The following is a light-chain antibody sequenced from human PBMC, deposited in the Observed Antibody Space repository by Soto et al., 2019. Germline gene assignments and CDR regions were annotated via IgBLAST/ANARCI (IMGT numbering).Light chain of an antibody. V-gene: IGKV1-33*01. J-gene: IGKJ5*01. Sequence: IQMTQSPSSLSASVGDRVTITCQASQDIAKNLNWYQQKPGKAPKLLIYDASSLQTGVPSRFSGSGYATHFTFTITSLQSEDIPTYYCQQYDNLLPISFGQGTLLEIK. CDR3: QQYDNLLPIS. CDR1: QDIAKN. CDR2: DAS.